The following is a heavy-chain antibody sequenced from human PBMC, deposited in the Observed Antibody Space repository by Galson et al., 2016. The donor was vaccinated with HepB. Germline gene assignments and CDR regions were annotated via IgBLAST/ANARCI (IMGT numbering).Heavy chain of an antibody. CDR2: ISYDGTKK. CDR1: GFTFSIYS. J-gene: IGHJ3*02. Sequence: SLRLSCAASGFTFSIYSIHWVRQAPGKGLEWVAVISYDGTKKYYADSVKGRFTLSRDNSKNTLYVQMDSLRTEDTAVYYCARGYSGNYYTSFDIWGQGTMVTVSS. D-gene: IGHD1-26*01. CDR3: ARGYSGNYYTSFDI. V-gene: IGHV3-30-3*01.